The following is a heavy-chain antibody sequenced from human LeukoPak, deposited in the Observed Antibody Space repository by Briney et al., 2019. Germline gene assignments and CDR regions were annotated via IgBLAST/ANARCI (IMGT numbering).Heavy chain of an antibody. CDR2: INTNTGNP. V-gene: IGHV7-4-1*02. D-gene: IGHD3-22*01. J-gene: IGHJ4*02. Sequence: ASVKVSCKASGYTFTSYAMNWVRQAPGQGLEWMGWINTNTGNPTYAQGFTGRFVFSLDTSVSTAYLRISSLKAEDTAVYYCARGRSSGYWREIDYWGQGTLVTVSS. CDR3: ARGRSSGYWREIDY. CDR1: GYTFTSYA.